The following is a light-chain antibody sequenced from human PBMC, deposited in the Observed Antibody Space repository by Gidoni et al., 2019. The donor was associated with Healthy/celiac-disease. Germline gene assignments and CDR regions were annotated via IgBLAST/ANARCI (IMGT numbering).Light chain of an antibody. CDR1: QSVLYSSNNKNY. CDR3: QQYYSTPLT. J-gene: IGKJ4*01. Sequence: DIVMTPSPDSLAVSLGERATINCKCSQSVLYSSNNKNYLAWYQQKPGQPPKLLIYWASTRESGVPDRFSGSGSGTDFTLTISSLQAEDVAVYYCQQYYSTPLTFGGGTKVEIK. V-gene: IGKV4-1*01. CDR2: WAS.